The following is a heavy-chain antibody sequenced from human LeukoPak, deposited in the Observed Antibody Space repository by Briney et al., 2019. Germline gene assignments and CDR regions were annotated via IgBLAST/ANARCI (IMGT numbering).Heavy chain of an antibody. J-gene: IGHJ6*03. D-gene: IGHD6-19*01. CDR3: ARDFRAVAESYYYYYMDV. CDR2: ISSSSSYI. CDR1: GFTFSNYS. Sequence: GGSLRLSCAASGFTFSNYSMNWVCQAPGKGLEWVSSISSSSSYIYCADSVEGRFSISRDNAKNSLYLQMISLRAEDTAVYYCARDFRAVAESYYYYYMDVWGKGTTVTVSS. V-gene: IGHV3-21*01.